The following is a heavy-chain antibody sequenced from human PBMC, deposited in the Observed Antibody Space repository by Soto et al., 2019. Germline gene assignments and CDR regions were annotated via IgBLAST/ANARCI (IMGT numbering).Heavy chain of an antibody. Sequence: EVQLLESGGGLVQPGGSLRLSCAASGFTFSSYAMSWVRQAPGRGLEWVSAISGGGGSTYYADSVKGRFTISRDNSQNPLYRQMNSQRAEDTAKYYCAKRCCCGGSCYYRGEDYWGQGTLVTVAS. D-gene: IGHD2-15*01. CDR1: GFTFSSYA. J-gene: IGHJ4*02. CDR3: AKRCCCGGSCYYRGEDY. CDR2: ISGGGGST. V-gene: IGHV3-23*01.